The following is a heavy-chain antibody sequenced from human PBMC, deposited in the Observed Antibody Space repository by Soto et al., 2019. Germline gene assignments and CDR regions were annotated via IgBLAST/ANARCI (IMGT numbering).Heavy chain of an antibody. V-gene: IGHV3-74*01. J-gene: IGHJ4*02. D-gene: IGHD3-3*01. Sequence: PGGSLRLSCAASGFTFSSYAMSWVRQAPGKGLEWVSRINSDGSSTSYADSVKGRFTISRDNAKNTLYLQMNSLRAEDTAVYYCARVVGDYDFWSGYGTIPYYFDHWGQGTLVTVS. CDR3: ARVVGDYDFWSGYGTIPYYFDH. CDR1: GFTFSSYA. CDR2: INSDGSST.